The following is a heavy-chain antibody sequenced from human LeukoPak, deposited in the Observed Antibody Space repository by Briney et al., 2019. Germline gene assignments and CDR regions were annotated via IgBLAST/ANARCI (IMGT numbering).Heavy chain of an antibody. V-gene: IGHV4-31*03. J-gene: IGHJ4*02. CDR3: ARDSSSHFNFDY. CDR1: GGSISSGGYY. CDR2: IYYSGST. Sequence: SETLSLTCTVSGGSISSGGYYWSWIRQHPGKGLEWIGYIYYSGSTYYNPSLKSRVTISVDTSKNQFSLKLSSVTAADTAVYYCARDSSSHFNFDYWGQGTLVPVSS. D-gene: IGHD6-6*01.